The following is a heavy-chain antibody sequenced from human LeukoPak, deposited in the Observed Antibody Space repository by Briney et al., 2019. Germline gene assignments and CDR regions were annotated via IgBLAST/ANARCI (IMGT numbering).Heavy chain of an antibody. Sequence: GGSLRLSCAASGFTFSSYAMSWVRQAPGKGLEWVSAISGSGGSTYYADSVKGRFTISRDNSKNTLYLQMNSLRAEDTAVYYCAKDNRITIFGVVITHHDAFDIWGQGTMVTVSS. CDR3: AKDNRITIFGVVITHHDAFDI. V-gene: IGHV3-23*01. CDR1: GFTFSSYA. CDR2: ISGSGGST. D-gene: IGHD3-3*01. J-gene: IGHJ3*02.